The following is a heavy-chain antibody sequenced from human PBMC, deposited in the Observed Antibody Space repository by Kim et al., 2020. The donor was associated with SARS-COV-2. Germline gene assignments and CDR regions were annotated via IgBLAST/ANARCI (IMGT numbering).Heavy chain of an antibody. J-gene: IGHJ4*02. CDR1: TYSFSAYY. CDR3: ARSEGRASWHQFDY. Sequence: SETLSLTCTVSTYSFSAYYWSWIRQIPGKGLEWIGYIFYSGSTNYNPSLKSRATISWDTSRNQFSLALTSVTQADTAVYYCARSEGRASWHQFDYWGQGVVVTVSS. V-gene: IGHV4-59*01. CDR2: IFYSGST.